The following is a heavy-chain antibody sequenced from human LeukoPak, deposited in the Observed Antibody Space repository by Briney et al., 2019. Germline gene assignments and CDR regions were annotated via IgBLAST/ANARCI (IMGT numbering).Heavy chain of an antibody. J-gene: IGHJ4*02. D-gene: IGHD5-12*01. CDR1: GFTFSHYF. CDR2: ITYTGDDT. CDR3: ARDPSVGGYSGSELDF. Sequence: GGSLRLSCAGSGFTFSHYFMHWVRQAPGKGLEFVSAITYTGDDTYYARSVKGRFTVSRDNSKNTLYLQMGSLRAEDTAIYYCARDPSVGGYSGSELDFWGQGTLVTVSS. V-gene: IGHV3-64*01.